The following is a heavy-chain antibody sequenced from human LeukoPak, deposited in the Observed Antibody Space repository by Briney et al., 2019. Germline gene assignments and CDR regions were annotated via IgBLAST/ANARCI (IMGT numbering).Heavy chain of an antibody. J-gene: IGHJ4*02. CDR1: GGSISSSSYY. V-gene: IGHV4-39*07. D-gene: IGHD5-12*01. CDR2: IYYSGST. CDR3: ARGGSGYDSAVYFDY. Sequence: SETLSLTCTVSGGSISSSSYYWGWIRQPPGKGLEWIGSIYYSGSTYYNPSLKSRVTISVDTSKNQFSLKLSSVTAADTAVYYCARGGSGYDSAVYFDYWGQGTLVTVSS.